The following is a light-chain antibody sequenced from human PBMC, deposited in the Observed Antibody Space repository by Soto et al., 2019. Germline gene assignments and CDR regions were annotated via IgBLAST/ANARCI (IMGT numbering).Light chain of an antibody. Sequence: DIVMTQSPDSLAVSLGERSTSNFNSSQIVLYSSNNKNYLAWYQQKPGQPPKMLIYWASTRESGVPDRFSGSGSGTDFILTISSLQAEDVAVYYCQQYYSTPLTFGQGTRWRL. CDR2: WAS. J-gene: IGKJ5*01. CDR3: QQYYSTPLT. CDR1: QIVLYSSNNKNY. V-gene: IGKV4-1*01.